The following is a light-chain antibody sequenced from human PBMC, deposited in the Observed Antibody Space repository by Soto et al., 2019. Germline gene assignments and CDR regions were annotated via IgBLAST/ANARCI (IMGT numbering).Light chain of an antibody. Sequence: RGTLFLTQGERATLSCRASQSVSSSYLAWYQQKPGQAPRLLIYGASSRATGIPDRFSGSGSGTDFTLTISRLEPEDFAVHYCQQYGTSPRTFGQGTKVDIK. J-gene: IGKJ1*01. CDR3: QQYGTSPRT. V-gene: IGKV3-20*01. CDR1: QSVSSSY. CDR2: GAS.